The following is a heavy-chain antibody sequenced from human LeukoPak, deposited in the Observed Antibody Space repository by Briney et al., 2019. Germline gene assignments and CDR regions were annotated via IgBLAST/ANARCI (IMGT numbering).Heavy chain of an antibody. J-gene: IGHJ4*02. CDR3: ASLLFYGLGADY. V-gene: IGHV1-69*06. D-gene: IGHD3-10*01. CDR1: GGTFSSYA. Sequence: GASVKVSCKASGGTFSSYAISWVRQAPGQGLEWMGGIIPIFGTANYAQKFQGRVTITADKSTSTAYMELSSLRSEDTAVYYCASLLFYGLGADYWGQGTLVTVSS. CDR2: IIPIFGTA.